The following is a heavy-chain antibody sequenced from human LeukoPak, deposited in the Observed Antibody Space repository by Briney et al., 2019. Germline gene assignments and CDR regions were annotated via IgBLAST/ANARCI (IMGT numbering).Heavy chain of an antibody. J-gene: IGHJ6*02. D-gene: IGHD3-22*01. CDR1: GGSISSYY. CDR2: IYYSGST. CDR3: ARDRGYYDSSGYYYYGMDV. Sequence: SETLSLTCTVSGGSISSYYWSWIRQPPGEGLEWIGYIYYSGSTNYNPSLKSRVTISVDTSKNQFSLKLSSVTAADTAVYYCARDRGYYDSSGYYYYGMDVWGQGTTVTVSS. V-gene: IGHV4-59*01.